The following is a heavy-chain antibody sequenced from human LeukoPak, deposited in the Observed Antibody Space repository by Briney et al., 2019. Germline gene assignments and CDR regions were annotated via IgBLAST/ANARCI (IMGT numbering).Heavy chain of an antibody. J-gene: IGHJ4*02. CDR2: INHSGST. CDR1: GGSFSGYY. D-gene: IGHD6-6*01. CDR3: ARAWWGLSETHSSSDNDY. Sequence: PSETLSLTCAVCGGSFSGYYWSWIRQPPGKGLEWIGEINHSGSTNYNPSLKSRVTISVDTSKNQFSLKLSSVTAADTAVYYCARAWWGLSETHSSSDNDYWGQGTLVTVSS. V-gene: IGHV4-34*01.